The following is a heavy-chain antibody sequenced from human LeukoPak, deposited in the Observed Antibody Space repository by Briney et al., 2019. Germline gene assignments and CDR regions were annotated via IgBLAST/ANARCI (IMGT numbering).Heavy chain of an antibody. D-gene: IGHD6-13*01. Sequence: ASVKVSCKASGYTFTGYYMHWVRQAPGQGLEWMGWINPNSGGTNYAQKFQGWVTMTRDTSISTAYMELSRLRSDDTAVYYCATDLHTHSSSYDYWGQGTLVTVSS. V-gene: IGHV1-2*04. CDR3: ATDLHTHSSSYDY. J-gene: IGHJ4*02. CDR2: INPNSGGT. CDR1: GYTFTGYY.